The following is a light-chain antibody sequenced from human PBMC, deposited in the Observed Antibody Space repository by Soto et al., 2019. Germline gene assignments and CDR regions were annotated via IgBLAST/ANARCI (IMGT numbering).Light chain of an antibody. CDR1: SSDVGGYNY. J-gene: IGLJ1*01. V-gene: IGLV2-14*01. CDR3: SSYTSSSTYV. CDR2: EVS. Sequence: QSALTQPASVSGSPGQSITISCTGNSSDVGGYNYVSWYQQHPGKAPKLMIYEVSNRPSGVSNRFPGSKSGNTASLTISGLQAEDEANYYCSSYTSSSTYVFGTGTKLTVL.